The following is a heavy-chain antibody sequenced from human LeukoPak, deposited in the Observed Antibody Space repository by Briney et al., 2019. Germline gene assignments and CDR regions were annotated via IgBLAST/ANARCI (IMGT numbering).Heavy chain of an antibody. V-gene: IGHV4-39*02. CDR1: GGSISSSSYY. J-gene: IGHJ4*02. D-gene: IGHD2-21*01. CDR2: IYYSGST. CDR3: ARDSPTCGGDCYLFDY. Sequence: SETLSLTCTVSGGSISSSSYYWGWIRQPPGKGLEWIGGIYYSGSTYYNPSLKSRVTISVDTSQSQFSLKLSSVTAADTAVYYCARDSPTCGGDCYLFDYWGQGTLVTVSS.